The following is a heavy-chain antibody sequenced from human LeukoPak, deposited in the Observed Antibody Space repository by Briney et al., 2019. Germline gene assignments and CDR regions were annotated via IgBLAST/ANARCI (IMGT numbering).Heavy chain of an antibody. Sequence: PGGSLRLSCAASGRTFSTYSMNWVRQPPGKGLEWVSYISSHSRTIYYADTVKGRFTISRDNAKNSLFLQMDSLRAEDTAVYYCASLLRDILPFFDYWGQGTLATVSS. CDR2: ISSHSRTI. CDR1: GRTFSTYS. CDR3: ASLLRDILPFFDY. J-gene: IGHJ4*02. V-gene: IGHV3-48*01.